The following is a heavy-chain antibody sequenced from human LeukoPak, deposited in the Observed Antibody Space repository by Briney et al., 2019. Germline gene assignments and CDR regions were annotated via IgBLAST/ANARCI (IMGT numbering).Heavy chain of an antibody. Sequence: SETLSLTCTVSGGSISSSSYYWGWIRQPPGKGLEWIGSIYYSGSTYYNPSLKSRVTISVDTSKNQFSLKLSSVTAADTAVYYCATLYSSSLIDYWGQGTLVTVSS. CDR3: ATLYSSSLIDY. D-gene: IGHD6-13*01. CDR1: GGSISSSSYY. J-gene: IGHJ4*02. V-gene: IGHV4-39*01. CDR2: IYYSGST.